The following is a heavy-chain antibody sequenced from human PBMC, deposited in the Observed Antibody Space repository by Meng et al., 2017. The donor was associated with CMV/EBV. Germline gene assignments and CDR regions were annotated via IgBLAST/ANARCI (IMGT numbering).Heavy chain of an antibody. J-gene: IGHJ4*02. Sequence: GGSLRLSCAASGFTFSSYWMHWVRQAPEKGLVWVPRINSDGSSTNYADSVKGRFTISRDNAKNTLYLQMNSLRAEDTAVYYCARRQTSGSYGTFDHWGQGTLVTVSS. CDR3: ARRQTSGSYGTFDH. V-gene: IGHV3-74*01. D-gene: IGHD1-26*01. CDR2: INSDGSST. CDR1: GFTFSSYW.